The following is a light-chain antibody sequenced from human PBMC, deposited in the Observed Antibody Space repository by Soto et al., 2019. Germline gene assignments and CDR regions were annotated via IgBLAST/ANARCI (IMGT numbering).Light chain of an antibody. V-gene: IGKV1-9*01. CDR1: QGISSY. CDR3: QQADTFPIT. J-gene: IGKJ1*01. Sequence: DIHLTQSPSFLSASVGDRVTITCRASQGISSYLAWYQQKPGKAPKLLISTASTLQSGVPSRFSGSGFGTDFTLTISSLQPEDSAIYYCQQADTFPITFGQGTKVDIK. CDR2: TAS.